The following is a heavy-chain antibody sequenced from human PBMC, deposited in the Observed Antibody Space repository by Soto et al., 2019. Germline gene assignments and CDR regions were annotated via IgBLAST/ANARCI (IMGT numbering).Heavy chain of an antibody. V-gene: IGHV1-8*01. CDR3: ARGGALTAGYYYYYMDV. D-gene: IGHD2-21*02. J-gene: IGHJ6*03. CDR1: GYTFTDFD. CDR2: MNPRSGNT. Sequence: QEQLVQSGAEVKKPGASVKVSCKASGYTFTDFDITWVRQATGQGLEWMGWMNPRSGNTGFTDKFEGRVTLTSDTSTTTAYMELSDLTSEDTAVYFCARGGALTAGYYYYYMDVWGSGTSVTVSS.